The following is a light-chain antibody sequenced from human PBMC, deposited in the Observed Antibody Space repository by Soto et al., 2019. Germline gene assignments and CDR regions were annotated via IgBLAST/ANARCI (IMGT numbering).Light chain of an antibody. CDR3: QQYENYWT. J-gene: IGKJ1*01. Sequence: IQMTQSPSSLSASVGDRVTITCRANQSVSDSLNWYQQKPGKVPKLLIYDASNLESGVPSRFSGSGSGTEFTLTISNLQPDDFATYYCQQYENYWTFGQGTKVDIK. V-gene: IGKV1D-13*01. CDR2: DAS. CDR1: QSVSDS.